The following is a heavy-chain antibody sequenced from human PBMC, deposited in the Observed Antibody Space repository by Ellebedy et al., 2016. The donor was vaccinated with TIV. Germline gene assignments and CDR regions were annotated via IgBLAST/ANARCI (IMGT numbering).Heavy chain of an antibody. CDR2: IYSVGST. J-gene: IGHJ4*02. Sequence: GESLKISXAASGLTVSANYMSWVCQAPGKGLEWVSVIYSVGSTYYADSVKGRFTISRDNSKNSLYLQMTSLRAEDTAVYYCARAPYCTSDGCHMYHDFWGQGTPVTVSS. V-gene: IGHV3-66*01. CDR3: ARAPYCTSDGCHMYHDF. CDR1: GLTVSANY. D-gene: IGHD2-2*02.